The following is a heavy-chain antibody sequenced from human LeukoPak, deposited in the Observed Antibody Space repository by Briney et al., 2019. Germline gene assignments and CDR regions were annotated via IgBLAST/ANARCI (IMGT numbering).Heavy chain of an antibody. Sequence: GGSLRLSCAVSGFTFSRNDMTWVRQAPGKRLEWLSFINGGGNDIHYADSARGRFTISRDNSKNMIYLQMNSLRAEDTAVYYCVKNGGTFDYWGQGTLVTVSP. V-gene: IGHV3-23*01. D-gene: IGHD2-8*01. J-gene: IGHJ4*02. CDR1: GFTFSRND. CDR3: VKNGGTFDY. CDR2: INGGGNDI.